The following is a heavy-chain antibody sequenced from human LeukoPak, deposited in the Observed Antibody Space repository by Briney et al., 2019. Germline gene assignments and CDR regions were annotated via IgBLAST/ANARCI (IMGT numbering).Heavy chain of an antibody. V-gene: IGHV3-33*01. D-gene: IGHD2-2*01. J-gene: IGHJ5*02. Sequence: TGGSLRLSCAASGFIFTSYGMHWVRQAPGKGLEWVAVIWYDGSIKYYAGSVKGRFTISRDNSENTLYLQMNSLRAEDTAVYYCARDAWGYCSSTSCRNWFDPWGQGTLVTASS. CDR2: IWYDGSIK. CDR1: GFIFTSYG. CDR3: ARDAWGYCSSTSCRNWFDP.